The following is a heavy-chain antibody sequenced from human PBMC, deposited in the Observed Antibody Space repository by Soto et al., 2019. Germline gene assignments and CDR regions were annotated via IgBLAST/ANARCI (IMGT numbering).Heavy chain of an antibody. CDR2: ISPDGSTT. V-gene: IGHV3-74*01. CDR3: AKDRVPYSDYGRYFDL. CDR1: GFTVNTYW. J-gene: IGHJ2*01. D-gene: IGHD4-17*01. Sequence: EVQLVESGGGLVQPGGSLRLSCAASGFTVNTYWMHWVRQDPGKGLMWVSRISPDGSTTTYADPVRGRFTISRDTAENTLYLQMNSLRVEDTAVYYCAKDRVPYSDYGRYFDLWGRGTLVTVSS.